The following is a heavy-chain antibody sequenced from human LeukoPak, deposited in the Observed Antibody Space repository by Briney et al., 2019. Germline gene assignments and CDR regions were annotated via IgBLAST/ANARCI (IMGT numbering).Heavy chain of an antibody. Sequence: GGSLTLSCAASGFTFSTYAMHWVRQAPGKGLEWVAVISYDGSNKYYADSEKGRFTISRDNSKNTLYLQMNSLRAEDTAVYYCAKGGYGGFDYWGQGTRVTVSS. D-gene: IGHD4-23*01. V-gene: IGHV3-30*04. CDR1: GFTFSTYA. CDR3: AKGGYGGFDY. J-gene: IGHJ4*02. CDR2: ISYDGSNK.